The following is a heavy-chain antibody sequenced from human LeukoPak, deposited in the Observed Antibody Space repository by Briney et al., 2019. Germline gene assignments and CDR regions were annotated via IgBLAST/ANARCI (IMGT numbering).Heavy chain of an antibody. D-gene: IGHD4-11*01. V-gene: IGHV4-34*01. CDR3: ARALGLQITNEEWFDP. CDR2: INHSGST. Sequence: PSETLSLTCAVYGGSFSGYYWSWIRQPPGKGLEWIGEINHSGSTNYNPSLKSRVTISVDTSKNQFSLKLSSVTAADTAVYYCARALGLQITNEEWFDPWGQGTLVTASS. CDR1: GGSFSGYY. J-gene: IGHJ5*02.